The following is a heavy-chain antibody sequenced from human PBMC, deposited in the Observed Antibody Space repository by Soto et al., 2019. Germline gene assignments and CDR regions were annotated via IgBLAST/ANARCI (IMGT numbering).Heavy chain of an antibody. Sequence: ASVKVSCKASGYTFTSFGFTWVRQAPGQGLEWLGWISAYNGNTNYAQKVQGRVTMTTDTSTSTAYMELRSLRSDDTAVYYCARVHDFWSGYYTPGFDYWGQGTLVTVSS. CDR3: ARVHDFWSGYYTPGFDY. D-gene: IGHD3-3*01. CDR1: GYTFTSFG. J-gene: IGHJ4*02. V-gene: IGHV1-18*01. CDR2: ISAYNGNT.